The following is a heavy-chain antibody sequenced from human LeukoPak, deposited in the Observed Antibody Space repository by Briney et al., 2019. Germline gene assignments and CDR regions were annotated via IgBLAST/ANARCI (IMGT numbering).Heavy chain of an antibody. V-gene: IGHV3-23*01. J-gene: IGHJ3*02. D-gene: IGHD2-15*01. CDR2: ITSGGIT. Sequence: GGSLRLSCAASAFTFSTYAMTWVRQAPGKGLDWVSTITSGGITYYAASVKGRFTISRDNSKNTLYLQMNSLRAEDTAVYYCARDPGGYCSGGSCYSGGFDIWGQGTMVTASS. CDR3: ARDPGGYCSGGSCYSGGFDI. CDR1: AFTFSTYA.